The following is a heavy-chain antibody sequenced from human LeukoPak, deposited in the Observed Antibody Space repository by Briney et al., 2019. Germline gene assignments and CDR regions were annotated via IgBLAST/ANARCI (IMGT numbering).Heavy chain of an antibody. CDR2: VYSSGSP. Sequence: PSETLSLTCTVSGGSVNNGGYFWNWIRQSPGKGLEWLGYVYSSGSPNYNPSLRSRVSMSVDTPKNQFSLKLSSVTAADTTVYYCASVSVSSAGYHFYYYGMDVWGKGTTVIVSS. J-gene: IGHJ6*04. V-gene: IGHV4-61*08. CDR3: ASVSVSSAGYHFYYYGMDV. CDR1: GGSVNNGGYF. D-gene: IGHD6-25*01.